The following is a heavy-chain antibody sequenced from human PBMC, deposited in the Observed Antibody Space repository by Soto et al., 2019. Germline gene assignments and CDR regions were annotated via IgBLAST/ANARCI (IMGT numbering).Heavy chain of an antibody. J-gene: IGHJ6*02. Sequence: GGSLRLSCAASGFTFSSYSMNWVRQAPGKGLEWVSSISSSSSYIYYADSVKGRFTISRDNAKNSLYLQMNSLRAEDTAVYYCARSSSWYMYYYYGMDVWGQGTTVTV. CDR2: ISSSSSYI. CDR3: ARSSSWYMYYYYGMDV. D-gene: IGHD6-13*01. CDR1: GFTFSSYS. V-gene: IGHV3-21*01.